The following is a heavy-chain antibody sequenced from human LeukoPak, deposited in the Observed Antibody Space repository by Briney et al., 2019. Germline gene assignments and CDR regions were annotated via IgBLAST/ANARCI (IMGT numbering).Heavy chain of an antibody. CDR1: GYTFTGYY. V-gene: IGHV1-2*02. Sequence: ASVKVSCKASGYTFTGYYMHWVRQAPGQGLEWMGWINPNSGGTNYAQKFQGRVTMTRDTSISTAYMELSRLRSDDTAVYYCARVGAAGTGYFDYWGQGTLVTVSS. CDR3: ARVGAAGTGYFDY. D-gene: IGHD3-3*01. J-gene: IGHJ4*02. CDR2: INPNSGGT.